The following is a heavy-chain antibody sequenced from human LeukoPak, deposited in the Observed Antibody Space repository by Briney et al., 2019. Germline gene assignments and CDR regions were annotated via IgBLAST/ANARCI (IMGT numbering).Heavy chain of an antibody. CDR1: GYTFTSYD. Sequence: GASVKVSCKASGYTFTSYDINWVRQATGQGLEWMGWINPNSGGTNYAQKFQGRVTMTRDTSISTAYMELSRLRSDDTAVYYCARDRAPLIVGSTRWAFDIWGQGTMVTVSS. CDR3: ARDRAPLIVGSTRWAFDI. V-gene: IGHV1-2*02. CDR2: INPNSGGT. D-gene: IGHD1-26*01. J-gene: IGHJ3*02.